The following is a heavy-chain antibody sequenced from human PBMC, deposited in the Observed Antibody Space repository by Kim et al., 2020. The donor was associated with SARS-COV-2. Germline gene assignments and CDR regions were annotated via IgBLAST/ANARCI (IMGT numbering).Heavy chain of an antibody. V-gene: IGHV3-21*01. CDR2: ISSSSSYI. D-gene: IGHD5-18*01. CDR3: ASTPGVYGGLQLGPYYYYYYYMDV. Sequence: GGSLRLSCAASGFTFSSYSMNWVRQAPGKGLEWVSSISSSSSYIYYADSVKGRFTISRDNAKNSLYLQMNSLRAEDTAVYYCASTPGVYGGLQLGPYYYYYYYMDVWGKGTTVTVSS. CDR1: GFTFSSYS. J-gene: IGHJ6*03.